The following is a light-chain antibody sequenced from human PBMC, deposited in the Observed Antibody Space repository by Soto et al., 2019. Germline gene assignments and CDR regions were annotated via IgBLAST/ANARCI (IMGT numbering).Light chain of an antibody. J-gene: IGKJ5*01. CDR2: RTS. V-gene: IGKV3-11*01. CDR3: QQRSNWPSIT. CDR1: QSVSNK. Sequence: EILLTQSPASLSVSPGERVTLSCRASQSVSNKLAWYQQQPGQAPRVLIYRTSNRATGIPDRFSGSGSGTDFTLTISSLAPEDFAVYYCQQRSNWPSITFGQGTGREI.